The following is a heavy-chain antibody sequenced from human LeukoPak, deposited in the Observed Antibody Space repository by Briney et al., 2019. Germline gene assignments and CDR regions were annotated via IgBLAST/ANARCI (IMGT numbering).Heavy chain of an antibody. J-gene: IGHJ4*02. Sequence: APVKVSCKASGYTFTGYYMHWVRQAPGQGLEWMGWINPNSGGTNYAQKFQGRVTMTRDTSISTAYMELSRLRSDDTAVYYCARARGIVGATKQYYFDYWGQGTLVTVSS. CDR2: INPNSGGT. D-gene: IGHD1-26*01. CDR3: ARARGIVGATKQYYFDY. CDR1: GYTFTGYY. V-gene: IGHV1-2*02.